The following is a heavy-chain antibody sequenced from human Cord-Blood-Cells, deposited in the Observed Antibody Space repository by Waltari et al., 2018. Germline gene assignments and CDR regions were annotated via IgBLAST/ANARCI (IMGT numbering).Heavy chain of an antibody. CDR3: ARDFKPWYFDL. CDR2: ISSSSYI. V-gene: IGHV3-21*01. Sequence: EVQLVESGGGLVKPGGSLRLSCAASGFTSSSYSMTWVRQAPGKGLEWVSSISSSSYIYYADSVKGRFTISRDNAKNSLYLQMNSLRAEDTAVYYCARDFKPWYFDLWGRGTLVTVSS. J-gene: IGHJ2*01. CDR1: GFTSSSYS.